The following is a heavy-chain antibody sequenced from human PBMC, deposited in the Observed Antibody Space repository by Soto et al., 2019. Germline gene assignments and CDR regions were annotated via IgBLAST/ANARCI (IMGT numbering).Heavy chain of an antibody. CDR3: ARGRAYYDSSGYYY. CDR1: GGSFSGYY. D-gene: IGHD3-22*01. V-gene: IGHV4-34*01. Sequence: SETLSLTCAVYGGSFSGYYWSWIRQPPGKGLEWIGEINHSGSTNYNPSLKSRVTISVDTSKNQFSLKLSSVTAADTAVYYCARGRAYYDSSGYYYWGQGTLVPVSS. J-gene: IGHJ4*02. CDR2: INHSGST.